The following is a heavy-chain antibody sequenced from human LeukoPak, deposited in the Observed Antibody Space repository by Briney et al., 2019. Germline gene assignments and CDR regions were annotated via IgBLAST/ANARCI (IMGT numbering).Heavy chain of an antibody. J-gene: IGHJ4*02. CDR3: ARGGRGGNSAFDY. V-gene: IGHV3-74*01. CDR1: GFTFSTYW. CDR2: INSDGSST. Sequence: GGSLRLSCAASGFTFSTYWMHWVRQAPGKGLVWVSRINSDGSSTNYADSVKGRFTISRDNAKNTLYLQMNSPRAEDTAVYYCARGGRGGNSAFDYWGQGTLVTVSS. D-gene: IGHD4-23*01.